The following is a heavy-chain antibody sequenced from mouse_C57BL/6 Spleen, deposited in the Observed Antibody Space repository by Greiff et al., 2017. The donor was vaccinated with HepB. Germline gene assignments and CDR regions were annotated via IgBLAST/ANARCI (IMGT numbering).Heavy chain of an antibody. D-gene: IGHD2-1*01. CDR2: ISSGSSTI. V-gene: IGHV5-17*01. CDR1: GFTFSDYG. CDR3: ARDYGNYGYAMDY. J-gene: IGHJ4*01. Sequence: EVMLVESGGGLVKPGGSLKLSCAASGFTFSDYGMHWVRQAPEKGLEWVAYISSGSSTIYSADTVKGRFTISRDNAKNTLFLQMTSLRSEDTAMYYCARDYGNYGYAMDYWGQGTSVTVSS.